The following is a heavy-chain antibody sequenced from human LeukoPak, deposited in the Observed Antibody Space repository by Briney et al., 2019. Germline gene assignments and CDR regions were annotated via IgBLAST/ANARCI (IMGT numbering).Heavy chain of an antibody. J-gene: IGHJ5*02. V-gene: IGHV4-34*01. CDR1: GGSFSGYY. Sequence: SETLSLTCAVYGGSFSGYYWSWIRQPPGKGLEWIGGINHSGSTNYNPSLKSRVTISVDTSKNQFSLKLSSVTAADTAVYYCARGGYVLRFLEWLSDGWFDPWGQGTLVTVSS. D-gene: IGHD3-3*01. CDR2: INHSGST. CDR3: ARGGYVLRFLEWLSDGWFDP.